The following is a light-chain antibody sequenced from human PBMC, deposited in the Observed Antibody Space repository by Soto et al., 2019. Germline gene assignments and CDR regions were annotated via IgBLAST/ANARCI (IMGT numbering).Light chain of an antibody. J-gene: IGLJ2*01. CDR3: QSYDSSRRAYVV. CDR2: GNS. V-gene: IGLV1-40*01. Sequence: QSVLTQPPSVSGAPGQRVTISCTGSSSNIGAGYDVHWYQQLPGTAPKLLIYGNSNRPSGVPDRFSGSKSGTSASLAITGLRGEEEADYSAQSYDSSRRAYVVLGGGPKLTVL. CDR1: SSNIGAGYD.